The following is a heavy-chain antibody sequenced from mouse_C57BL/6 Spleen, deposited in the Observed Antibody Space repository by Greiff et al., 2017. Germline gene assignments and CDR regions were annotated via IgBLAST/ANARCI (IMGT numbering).Heavy chain of an antibody. D-gene: IGHD2-1*01. V-gene: IGHV1-7*01. CDR1: GYTFTSYW. CDR2: ITPSSGYT. J-gene: IGHJ3*01. Sequence: QVQLQQSGAELAKPGASVKLSCKASGYTFTSYWMPWVKPRPGPGLAWIGYITPSSGYTKYNQKFKDKATCTADKSSSTAYMQLCSLTYEDSAVYSCAIYYGNYGFAYWGQGTLVTVSA. CDR3: AIYYGNYGFAY.